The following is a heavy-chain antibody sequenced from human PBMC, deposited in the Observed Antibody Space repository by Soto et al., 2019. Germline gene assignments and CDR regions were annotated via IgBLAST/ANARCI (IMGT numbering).Heavy chain of an antibody. V-gene: IGHV3-30-3*02. Sequence: QVPLVESGGGVVQPGRSLRLSCAASGFTFSSYALHWVRQAPGKGLEWVAVISYDGSKKDYADSVKGRFTISRDNSKNTLFLQMNSLRAEDTAVYYCAKTRIAVTAAYSFDYWGQGTLVTVSS. CDR2: ISYDGSKK. D-gene: IGHD6-19*01. CDR1: GFTFSSYA. CDR3: AKTRIAVTAAYSFDY. J-gene: IGHJ4*02.